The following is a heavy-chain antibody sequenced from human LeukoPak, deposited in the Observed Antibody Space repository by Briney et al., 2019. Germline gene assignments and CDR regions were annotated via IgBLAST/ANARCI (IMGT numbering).Heavy chain of an antibody. D-gene: IGHD3-16*01. CDR3: ARDLPVWPMQP. V-gene: IGHV3-11*04. J-gene: IGHJ5*02. CDR2: ITNSGSAV. Sequence: PGGSLRLSRAASGFTFSNFYMTWIRQAPGKGLEWVSYITNSGSAVEYADSVKGRFTISRDNAKNSLYLQMNSLRAEDTAVYYCARDLPVWPMQPWGQGTLVTVSS. CDR1: GFTFSNFY.